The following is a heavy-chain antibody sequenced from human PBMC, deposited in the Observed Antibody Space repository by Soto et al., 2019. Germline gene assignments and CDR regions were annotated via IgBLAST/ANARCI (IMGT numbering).Heavy chain of an antibody. CDR3: ASTGMITFGAPFYFYYMDV. CDR1: GGSTSSRGFS. CDR2: FHYNGSP. V-gene: IGHV4-31*03. Sequence: QVQLQESGPGLVKPSETLSLTCTVSGGSTSSRGFSWSWIRQHPGRGLEWIGFFHYNGSPCYNPSIKSRVSISVDTSRPQLSLKLNSVTAADTAVYYCASTGMITFGAPFYFYYMDVWGNGTTVTVSS. D-gene: IGHD3-16*01. J-gene: IGHJ6*03.